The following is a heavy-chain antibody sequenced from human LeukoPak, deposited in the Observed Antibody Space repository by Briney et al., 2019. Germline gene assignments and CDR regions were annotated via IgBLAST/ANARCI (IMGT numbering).Heavy chain of an antibody. CDR3: ARVGSGVADY. Sequence: SETLSLTCTVSGGSISSYYWSWIRQPPGKGLEWIGYIYYSGSTNYNPSLKSQVTISVDTSKNQFSLKLSSVTAADTAVYYCARVGSGVADYWGQGTLVTVSS. J-gene: IGHJ4*02. V-gene: IGHV4-59*01. CDR2: IYYSGST. CDR1: GGSISSYY. D-gene: IGHD6-19*01.